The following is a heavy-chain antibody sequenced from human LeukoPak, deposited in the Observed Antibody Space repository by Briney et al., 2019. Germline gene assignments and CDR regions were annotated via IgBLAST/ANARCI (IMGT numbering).Heavy chain of an antibody. CDR3: AREHCSSTSCYPGFNWFDP. J-gene: IGHJ5*02. CDR1: GGSISSYY. CDR2: ICYSGST. D-gene: IGHD2-2*01. V-gene: IGHV4-59*01. Sequence: PSETLSLTCTVSGGSISSYYWSWIRQPPGKGLEWIGYICYSGSTNYNPSLKSRVTISVDTSKNQFSLKLSSVTAADTAVYYCAREHCSSTSCYPGFNWFDPWGQGTLVTVSS.